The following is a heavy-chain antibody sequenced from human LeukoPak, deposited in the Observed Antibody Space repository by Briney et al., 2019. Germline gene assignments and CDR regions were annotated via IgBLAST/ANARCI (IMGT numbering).Heavy chain of an antibody. CDR3: ARRSGSYQTGWLDP. CDR2: IYTTGRT. D-gene: IGHD1-26*01. Sequence: SDTLTLTCTISVGSNRSYYWSWIRQPPGEELEWLGSIYTTGRTNYNPSLESSVTISVDTSKNQFSLKQNSVTAAHTAVYYCARRSGSYQTGWLDPWGQGTLVTVSS. CDR1: VGSNRSYY. V-gene: IGHV4-4*09. J-gene: IGHJ5*02.